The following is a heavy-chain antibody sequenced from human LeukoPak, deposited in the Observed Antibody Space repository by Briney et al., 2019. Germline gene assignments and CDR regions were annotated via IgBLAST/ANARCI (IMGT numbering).Heavy chain of an antibody. V-gene: IGHV1-69*04. Sequence: ASVKVSCKASGGTFSSYAISWVRQAPGQGLEWMGRIIPILGIANYAQKFQGRVTMTRNTSISTAYMELSSLRSEDTAVYYCARKYSSSWLRDHNWFDPWGQGTLVTVSS. D-gene: IGHD6-13*01. CDR3: ARKYSSSWLRDHNWFDP. CDR2: IIPILGIA. J-gene: IGHJ5*02. CDR1: GGTFSSYA.